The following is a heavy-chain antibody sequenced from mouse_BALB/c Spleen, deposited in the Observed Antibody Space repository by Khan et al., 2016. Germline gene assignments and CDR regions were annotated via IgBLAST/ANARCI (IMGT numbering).Heavy chain of an antibody. Sequence: QIQLVQSGPELKKPGETVKISCKASGYTFPNYGVHWVKQAPGKGLKWMGWINTNTGAPTYAEEFKGRFAFSLETSARTAFLQIDNLKNEDTATYFCARWYGNYALDYWGQGTSVTVSS. CDR2: INTNTGAP. CDR1: GYTFPNYG. D-gene: IGHD2-10*02. J-gene: IGHJ4*01. CDR3: ARWYGNYALDY. V-gene: IGHV9-3*02.